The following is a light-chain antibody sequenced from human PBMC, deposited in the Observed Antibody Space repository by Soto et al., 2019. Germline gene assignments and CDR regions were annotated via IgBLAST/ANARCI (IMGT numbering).Light chain of an antibody. CDR3: QQYCSSPPWT. J-gene: IGKJ1*01. CDR1: PSVSSSY. CDR2: GAS. Sequence: DIVLTNSPCTLSLFPRERATLSCRASPSVSSSYLAWYQQKPGQDPRLLIYGASSRSTGIPDRLSGSGSGKDFTLTISRLEPEEFAVYYCQQYCSSPPWTFGQGTKVDIK. V-gene: IGKV3-20*01.